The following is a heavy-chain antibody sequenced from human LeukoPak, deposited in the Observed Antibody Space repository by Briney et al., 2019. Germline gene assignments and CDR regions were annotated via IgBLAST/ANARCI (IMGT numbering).Heavy chain of an antibody. CDR1: GYTFTSYD. CDR3: ARDSGSLHQSYYYYYMDV. V-gene: IGHV1-8*01. D-gene: IGHD4-11*01. J-gene: IGHJ6*03. CDR2: MNPNSGNT. Sequence: GASVKVSCKASGYTFTSYDINWVRQATGQGLEWLGWMNPNSGNTGYAQKFQGRVTMTRNTSISTAYMELSRLRSDDTAVYYCARDSGSLHQSYYYYYMDVWGKGTTVTVSS.